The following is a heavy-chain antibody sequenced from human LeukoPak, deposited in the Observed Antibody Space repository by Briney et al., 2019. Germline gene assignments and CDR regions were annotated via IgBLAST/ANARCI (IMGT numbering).Heavy chain of an antibody. Sequence: GASVKVSCKASGYTFTSYGISWVRQAPGQGLEWMGWISAYNGNTNYAQKLQGRVTMTTDTSTSTAYMELRSLRSDDTAVYYCAREGEYYYDSSGYYPLPLMGMIDYWGQGTLVTVSS. CDR1: GYTFTSYG. J-gene: IGHJ4*02. V-gene: IGHV1-18*01. CDR3: AREGEYYYDSSGYYPLPLMGMIDY. D-gene: IGHD3-22*01. CDR2: ISAYNGNT.